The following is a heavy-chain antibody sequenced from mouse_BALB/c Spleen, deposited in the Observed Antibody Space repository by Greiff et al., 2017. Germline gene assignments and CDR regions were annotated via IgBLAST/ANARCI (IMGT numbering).Heavy chain of an antibody. CDR1: GYTFTSYD. Sequence: QVQLQQSGAELVKPGASVKLSCKASGYTFTSYDINWVRQRPEQGLEWIGWICPGDGSTTYNEKFKGKATLTTDKSSSTAYMQLSRLTSEDSAVDFCERWGDYIFDAMDYWGQGTSVTVSS. CDR2: ICPGDGST. CDR3: ERWGDYIFDAMDY. J-gene: IGHJ4*01. V-gene: IGHV1-85*01. D-gene: IGHD2-4*01.